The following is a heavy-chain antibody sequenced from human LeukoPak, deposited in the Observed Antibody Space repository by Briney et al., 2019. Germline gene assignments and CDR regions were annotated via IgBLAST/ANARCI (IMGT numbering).Heavy chain of an antibody. D-gene: IGHD5-12*01. Sequence: ASVKVSCKASGYTFTSYYMHWARQAPGQGLEWMGIINPSGGSTSYAQKFQGRVTMTRDTSTSTVYMELSSLRSEDTAAYYCARGGGGYDHYYGMDVWGKGTTVTVSS. V-gene: IGHV1-46*01. CDR3: ARGGGGYDHYYGMDV. CDR1: GYTFTSYY. CDR2: INPSGGST. J-gene: IGHJ6*04.